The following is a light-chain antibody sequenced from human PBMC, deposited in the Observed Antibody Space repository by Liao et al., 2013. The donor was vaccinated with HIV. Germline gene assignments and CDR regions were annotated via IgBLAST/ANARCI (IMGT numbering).Light chain of an antibody. V-gene: IGLV3-21*01. J-gene: IGLJ2*01. Sequence: SYELTQPPSVSVAPGQTARITCGGINIGRKSVHWYQQKAGQAPVLFIANESDRPSGIPERFSGSNLGITATLTISRVEAGDEADYYCQVWDSNHDHLGIVFGGGTKLTVL. CDR2: NES. CDR3: QVWDSNHDHLGIV. CDR1: NIGRKS.